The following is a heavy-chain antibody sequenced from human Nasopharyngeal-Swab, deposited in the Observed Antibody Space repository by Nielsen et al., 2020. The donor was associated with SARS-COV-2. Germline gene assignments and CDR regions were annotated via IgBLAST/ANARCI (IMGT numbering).Heavy chain of an antibody. CDR1: GGSISSGDYY. Sequence: SETLSLTCTVSGGSISSGDYYWSWIRQPPGKGLEWIGYIYYIGSTYYHPSLKSRVTISVDTSKNQFSLKLSSVTAADTAVYYCAREKYCSSTSCYAWAPYNWFDPWGQGTLVTVSS. CDR2: IYYIGST. J-gene: IGHJ5*02. D-gene: IGHD2-2*01. V-gene: IGHV4-30-4*01. CDR3: AREKYCSSTSCYAWAPYNWFDP.